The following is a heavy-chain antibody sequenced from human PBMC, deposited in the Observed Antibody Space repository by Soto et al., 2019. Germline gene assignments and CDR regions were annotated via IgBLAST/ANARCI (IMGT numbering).Heavy chain of an antibody. CDR3: ARAFQYFDWLSPPYNWFDP. D-gene: IGHD3-9*01. Sequence: SETLSLTCAVYGGSFSGYYWSWIRQPPGKGLEWIGEINHSGSTNYNPSLKSRVTISVDTSKNQFSLKLSSVTAADTAVYYCARAFQYFDWLSPPYNWFDPWGQGTLVT. CDR1: GGSFSGYY. J-gene: IGHJ5*02. V-gene: IGHV4-34*01. CDR2: INHSGST.